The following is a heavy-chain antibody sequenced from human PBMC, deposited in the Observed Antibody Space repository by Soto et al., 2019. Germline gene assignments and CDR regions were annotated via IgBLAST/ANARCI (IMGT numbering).Heavy chain of an antibody. J-gene: IGHJ4*02. CDR3: AKRQGIGAAAKNFDF. V-gene: IGHV3-23*01. CDR1: GFTFSSYS. Sequence: GGSLRLSCAASGFTFSSYSMNWVRQAPGKGLEWVSSISAGGNLIYYADSVRGRFTMSRDNSKNMLYLQMNSLRAEDTAVYFCAKRQGIGAAAKNFDFWGQGARVTVSS. CDR2: ISAGGNLI. D-gene: IGHD6-13*01.